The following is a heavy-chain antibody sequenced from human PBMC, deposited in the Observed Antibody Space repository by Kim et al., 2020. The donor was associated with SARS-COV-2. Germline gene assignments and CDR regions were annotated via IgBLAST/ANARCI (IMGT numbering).Heavy chain of an antibody. CDR2: INWNGGST. Sequence: GGSLRLSCAASGFTFDDYGMSWVRQAPGKGLEWVSGINWNGGSTGYADSVKGRFTISRDNAKNSLYLQMNSLRAEDTALYHCARDSSARQSKYNPVRGVIIYYYYGMDVWGQGTTVTVSS. V-gene: IGHV3-20*01. D-gene: IGHD3-10*01. CDR3: ARDSSARQSKYNPVRGVIIYYYYGMDV. CDR1: GFTFDDYG. J-gene: IGHJ6*02.